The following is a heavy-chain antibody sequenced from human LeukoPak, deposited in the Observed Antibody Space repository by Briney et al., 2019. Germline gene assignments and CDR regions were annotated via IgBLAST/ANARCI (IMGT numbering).Heavy chain of an antibody. Sequence: SETLSLTCAVSGDSISSSHWWSWVRQSPGKGLEWIGEIYHSGSTNYNPSLKSRVTISVDKSKNQFSLKLNSVTAADTAVYYCARVWIDSGIYYDDRGAFDYWGQGTLVTVSS. D-gene: IGHD1-26*01. J-gene: IGHJ4*02. V-gene: IGHV4-4*02. CDR1: GDSISSSHW. CDR2: IYHSGST. CDR3: ARVWIDSGIYYDDRGAFDY.